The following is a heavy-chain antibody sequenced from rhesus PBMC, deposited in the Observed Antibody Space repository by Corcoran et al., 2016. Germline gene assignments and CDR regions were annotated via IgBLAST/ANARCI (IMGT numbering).Heavy chain of an antibody. D-gene: IGHD6-25*01. CDR2: VAPEDVES. V-gene: IGHV1-111*01. CDR3: ATGCSGSWTFDY. J-gene: IGHJ4*01. Sequence: EVQLVQSGAEVKKPGASVKISCKASGYTFTDYYLPWVRQAPGKGRGWRGRVAPEDVESDNTQQFQDRVTHTRDTSTDTASMELSSLRSEDTAVYYCATGCSGSWTFDYWGQGVLVTVSS. CDR1: GYTFTDYY.